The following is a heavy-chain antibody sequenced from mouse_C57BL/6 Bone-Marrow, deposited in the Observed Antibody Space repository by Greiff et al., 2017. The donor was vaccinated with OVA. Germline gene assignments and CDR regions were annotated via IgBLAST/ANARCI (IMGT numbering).Heavy chain of an antibody. CDR1: GFTFSSYA. CDR2: ISDGGSYT. V-gene: IGHV5-4*01. Sequence: VQLKESGGGLVKPGGSLKLSCAASGFTFSSYAMSWVRQTPEKRLEWVATISDGGSYTYYPDNVKGRFTISRDNAKNNLYLQMSHLKSEDTAMYYCASHDYYAMDYWGQGTSVTVSS. J-gene: IGHJ4*01. CDR3: ASHDYYAMDY.